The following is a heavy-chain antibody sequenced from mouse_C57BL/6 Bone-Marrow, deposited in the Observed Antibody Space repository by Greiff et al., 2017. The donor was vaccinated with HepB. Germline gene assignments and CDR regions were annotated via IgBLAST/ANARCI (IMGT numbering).Heavy chain of an antibody. Sequence: QVHVKQSGPGLVQPSQSLSITCTVSGFSLTSYGVHWVRQSPGNGLEWLGVIWSGGSTDYNAAFISRLSISKDNSKSQVFFKMNSLQADDTAIYYCARNSITTVVPFAYWGQGTLVTVSA. CDR2: IWSGGST. D-gene: IGHD1-1*01. CDR3: ARNSITTVVPFAY. J-gene: IGHJ3*01. CDR1: GFSLTSYG. V-gene: IGHV2-2*01.